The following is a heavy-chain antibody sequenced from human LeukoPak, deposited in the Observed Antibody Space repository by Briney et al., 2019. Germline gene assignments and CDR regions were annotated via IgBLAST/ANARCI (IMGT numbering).Heavy chain of an antibody. Sequence: PGGSLRLSCAASGFTFSSYAMSWVRQAPGKGLDWVSSIKGSGGSTYYADSVKGRFTISRDNSKNTLYLQTNSLRADDTAVYYCAKSVSGYLEYFQHWGQGTLVTVSS. CDR3: AKSVSGYLEYFQH. J-gene: IGHJ1*01. D-gene: IGHD5-12*01. V-gene: IGHV3-23*01. CDR1: GFTFSSYA. CDR2: IKGSGGST.